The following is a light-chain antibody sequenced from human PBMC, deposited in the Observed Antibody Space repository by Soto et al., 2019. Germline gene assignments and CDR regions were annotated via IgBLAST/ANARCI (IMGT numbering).Light chain of an antibody. CDR3: QQRSNWPWT. V-gene: IGKV3-11*01. CDR2: DAS. J-gene: IGKJ1*01. CDR1: QSVSSY. Sequence: EIVLTQSPATLSLSPGETATLSYRASQSVSSYLAWYQQKPGQAPRLLIYDASNRATGIPARFSGSGSGTDFTLTISSLEPEDFAVYYCQQRSNWPWTFGQGTKV.